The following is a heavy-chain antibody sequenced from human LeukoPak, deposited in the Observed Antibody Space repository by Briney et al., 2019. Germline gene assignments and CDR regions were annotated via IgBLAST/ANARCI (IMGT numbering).Heavy chain of an antibody. J-gene: IGHJ4*02. D-gene: IGHD2-21*02. CDR2: INSDGSST. Sequence: QPGGSLRLSCAASGFTFSSYWMHWVRQAPGKGLVWVSRINSDGSSTSYADSVKGRFTISRDNAKNTLYLQMNSLRAEDTAVYYCARLYCGGDCAVDSWGQGTLVTVSS. V-gene: IGHV3-74*01. CDR3: ARLYCGGDCAVDS. CDR1: GFTFSSYW.